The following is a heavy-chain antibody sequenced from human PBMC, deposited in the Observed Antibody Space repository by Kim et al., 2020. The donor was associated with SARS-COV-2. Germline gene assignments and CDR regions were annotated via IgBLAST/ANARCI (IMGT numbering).Heavy chain of an antibody. V-gene: IGHV4-34*01. D-gene: IGHD6-13*01. CDR3: ARGGWGPRTRRWQQLVGRRGLDY. CDR1: GGSFSGYY. J-gene: IGHJ4*02. CDR2: INHSGST. Sequence: SETLSLTCAVYGGSFSGYYWSWIRQPPGKGLEWIGEINHSGSTNYNPSLKSRVTISVDTSKNQFSLKLSSVTAADTAVYYCARGGWGPRTRRWQQLVGRRGLDYWGQGTLVTVSS.